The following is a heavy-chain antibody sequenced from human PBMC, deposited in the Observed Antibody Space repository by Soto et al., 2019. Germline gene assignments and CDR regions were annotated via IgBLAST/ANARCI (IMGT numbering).Heavy chain of an antibody. J-gene: IGHJ3*02. CDR3: ARTRHTTVAYDFDI. CDR2: IYPGYSDT. Sequence: RWSLNISCNGSGYSFTSYWIRWVRQMPGKGLEWMGIIYPGYSDTRCIPSFQVQVNISADKSISTAYLQWSSLKASETAMYYCARTRHTTVAYDFDIWGQGSMDSV. CDR1: GYSFTSYW. D-gene: IGHD4-17*01. V-gene: IGHV5-51*01.